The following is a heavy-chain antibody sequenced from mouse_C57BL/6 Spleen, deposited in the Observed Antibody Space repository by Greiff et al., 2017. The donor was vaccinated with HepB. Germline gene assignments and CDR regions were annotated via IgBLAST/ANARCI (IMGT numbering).Heavy chain of an antibody. CDR3: ARDGVLDWYFDV. V-gene: IGHV3-6*01. Sequence: EVQLQESGPGLVKPSQSLSLTCSVTGYSITSGYYWNWIRQFPGNKLEWMGYISYDGSNNYNPSLKNRISITRDTSKNQFFLKLNSVTTEDTATYYCARDGVLDWYFDVWGTGTTVTVSS. CDR1: GYSITSGYY. J-gene: IGHJ1*03. D-gene: IGHD1-1*01. CDR2: ISYDGSN.